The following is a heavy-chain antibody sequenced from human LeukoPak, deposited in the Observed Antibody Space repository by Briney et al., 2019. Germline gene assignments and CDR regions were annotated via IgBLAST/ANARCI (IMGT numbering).Heavy chain of an antibody. V-gene: IGHV1-2*06. Sequence: ASVKVSCEASGYTFTGYYMHWVRQAPGQGLEWMGRINPNSGGTNYAQKFQGRVTMTRDTSISTDYMELSRVRSDDTAVYYCARDAAVAVSIYYYYYYMDVWGKGTTVTVSS. CDR3: ARDAAVAVSIYYYYYYMDV. D-gene: IGHD2-21*01. CDR1: GYTFTGYY. J-gene: IGHJ6*03. CDR2: INPNSGGT.